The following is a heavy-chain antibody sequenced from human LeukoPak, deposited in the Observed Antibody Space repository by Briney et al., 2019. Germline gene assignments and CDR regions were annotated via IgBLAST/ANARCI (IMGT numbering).Heavy chain of an antibody. D-gene: IGHD1-1*01. J-gene: IGHJ3*02. Sequence: SQTLSLTCAVSGGSISSGGYSWSWIRQPPGKGLEWIGYIYHSGSTYYNPSLKSRVTISVDRSKNQFSLKLSSVTAADTAVYYCARGGGWNGLDAFDIWGKGTMVTVSS. CDR2: IYHSGST. V-gene: IGHV4-30-2*01. CDR3: ARGGGWNGLDAFDI. CDR1: GGSISSGGYS.